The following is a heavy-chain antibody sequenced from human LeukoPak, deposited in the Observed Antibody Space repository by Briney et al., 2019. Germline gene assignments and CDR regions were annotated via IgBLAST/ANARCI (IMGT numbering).Heavy chain of an antibody. CDR1: GGTFSSYA. J-gene: IGHJ6*02. CDR2: IIPILGIA. Sequence: ASVKVSCKASGGTFSSYAISWVRQAPGQGLEWMGRIIPILGIANYAQKFQGRVTITADKSTSTAYMELSSLRSEDTAVYYCAREENYYYGMDVWGQGTTVTVSS. V-gene: IGHV1-69*04. CDR3: AREENYYYGMDV.